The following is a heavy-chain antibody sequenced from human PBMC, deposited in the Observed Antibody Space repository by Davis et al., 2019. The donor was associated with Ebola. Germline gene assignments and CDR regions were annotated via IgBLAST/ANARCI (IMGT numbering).Heavy chain of an antibody. CDR2: VYPGDSDT. J-gene: IGHJ3*02. V-gene: IGHV5-51*01. Sequence: KVSCKGSGYSFTNYWIGWVRQMPGKGLEWMGIVYPGDSDTRYSPSFQGQVTISADKSISTAYLQWSSLKAPDTAMYYCVRILAVYANALDIWGQGTMVTVSS. CDR3: VRILAVYANALDI. D-gene: IGHD2-8*02. CDR1: GYSFTNYW.